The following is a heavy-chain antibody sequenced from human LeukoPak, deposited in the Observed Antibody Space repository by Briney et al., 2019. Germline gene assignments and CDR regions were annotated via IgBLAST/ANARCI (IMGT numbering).Heavy chain of an antibody. D-gene: IGHD3-22*01. CDR2: IYPGDSDT. J-gene: IGHJ4*02. CDR1: GYSFTSYW. CDR3: ASQGYDSSGYYFHGY. V-gene: IGHV5-51*01. Sequence: GESLKISCKGSGYSFTSYWIGWVRQMPGKGLEWMGIIYPGDSDTRYSPSFQGQVTISADKSISTAYLQWSSLKASDTAMYYCASQGYDSSGYYFHGYWGQGTLVTVSS.